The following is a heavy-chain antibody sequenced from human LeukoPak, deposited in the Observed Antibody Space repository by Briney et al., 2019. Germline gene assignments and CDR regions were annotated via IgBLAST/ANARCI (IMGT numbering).Heavy chain of an antibody. Sequence: GRSLRRYYAASGFTFSSYGMHWLRQAPGKGLEWVAVIWYDGSNKYYADSVKGRFTISRDNSKNTLYLQMNSLRAEDTAVYYCAKDRYYYDSSGLFDYWGQGTLVTVSS. V-gene: IGHV3-33*06. CDR2: IWYDGSNK. CDR3: AKDRYYYDSSGLFDY. D-gene: IGHD3-22*01. J-gene: IGHJ4*02. CDR1: GFTFSSYG.